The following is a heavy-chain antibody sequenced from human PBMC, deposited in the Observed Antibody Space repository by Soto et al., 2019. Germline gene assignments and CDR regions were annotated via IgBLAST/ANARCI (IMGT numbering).Heavy chain of an antibody. D-gene: IGHD2-21*02. J-gene: IGHJ6*02. CDR1: GGTFSSYA. CDR3: ARGACGGDCSYWYYYYGMDV. Sequence: SVKVSCKASGGTFSSYAISWVRQAPGQGLEWMGGIIPIFGTANYAQKFQGRVTITADKSTSTAYMELSSLRSEDTAVYYCARGACGGDCSYWYYYYGMDVWGQGTTVTVS. CDR2: IIPIFGTA. V-gene: IGHV1-69*06.